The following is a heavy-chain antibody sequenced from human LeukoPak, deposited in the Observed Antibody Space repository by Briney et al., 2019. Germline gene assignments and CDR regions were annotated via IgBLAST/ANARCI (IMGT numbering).Heavy chain of an antibody. CDR2: IWSDSSHK. V-gene: IGHV3-33*01. CDR1: GFAFNTYG. D-gene: IGHD6-13*01. CDR3: VSAAGAFDM. Sequence: GGSLRLSCAASGFAFNTYGMHWIRQAPGKGLEWVAVIWSDSSHKYYMDSMKGRCTISRDNSKNMVYLQMNSLRVEDTAVYYCVSAAGAFDMWGLGTLVTVYS. J-gene: IGHJ3*02.